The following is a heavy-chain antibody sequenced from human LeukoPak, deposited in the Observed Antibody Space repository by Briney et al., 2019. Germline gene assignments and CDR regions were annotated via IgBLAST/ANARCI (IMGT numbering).Heavy chain of an antibody. J-gene: IGHJ6*02. Sequence: PGGSLRLSCAASGFTFSNYWVSWVRQAPGKRLQWVANINQDGSEKHYVDSVRGRFTISRDNAKNSLYLQMNSLRAEDTALYCCASNWNYIRGYGMDVWGQGTTVTVSS. CDR3: ASNWNYIRGYGMDV. CDR1: GFTFSNYW. CDR2: INQDGSEK. D-gene: IGHD1-7*01. V-gene: IGHV3-7*01.